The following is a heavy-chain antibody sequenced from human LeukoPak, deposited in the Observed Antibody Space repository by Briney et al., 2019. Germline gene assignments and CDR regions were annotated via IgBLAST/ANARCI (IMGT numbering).Heavy chain of an antibody. V-gene: IGHV3-64*04. CDR2: ISINGGST. J-gene: IGHJ5*02. CDR3: ARDRPHNWFDP. D-gene: IGHD1-14*01. CDR1: GFTFSSYA. Sequence: GGSLRLSCSASGFTFSSYAMHWVRQAPGKGLEYVSGISINGGSTDYADSVKGRFTISRDNAKNTVYLQMNSLRVEDTAVYYCARDRPHNWFDPWGQGTLVTVSS.